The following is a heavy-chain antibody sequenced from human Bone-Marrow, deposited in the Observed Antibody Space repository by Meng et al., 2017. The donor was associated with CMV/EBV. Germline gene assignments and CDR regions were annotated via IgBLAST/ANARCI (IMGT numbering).Heavy chain of an antibody. J-gene: IGHJ5*02. CDR2: ISYDGSNK. Sequence: GESLKISCAASGFTFSSYAMHWVRQAPGKGLEWVAVISYDGSNKYYADSVKGRFTISRDNSKNTLYLQMNSLRAEDTAVYYCARGKVDCSSTSCYGWFDPWGQGTLVTVSS. D-gene: IGHD2-2*01. V-gene: IGHV3-30*04. CDR3: ARGKVDCSSTSCYGWFDP. CDR1: GFTFSSYA.